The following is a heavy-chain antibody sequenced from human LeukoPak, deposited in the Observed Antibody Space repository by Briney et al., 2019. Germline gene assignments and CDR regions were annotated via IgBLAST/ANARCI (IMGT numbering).Heavy chain of an antibody. V-gene: IGHV1-2*02. CDR1: GYTFTAYY. D-gene: IGHD3-22*01. J-gene: IGHJ6*03. CDR3: ARAQGGLLLLHYYYYYMDV. CDR2: INPNSGGT. Sequence: GASVKVSCKASGYTFTAYYMHWVRQAPGQGLEWMGWINPNSGGTNYAQKFQGRVTMTRDTSISTAYMELSRLRSDDTAVYYCARAQGGLLLLHYYYYYMDVWGKGTTVTVSS.